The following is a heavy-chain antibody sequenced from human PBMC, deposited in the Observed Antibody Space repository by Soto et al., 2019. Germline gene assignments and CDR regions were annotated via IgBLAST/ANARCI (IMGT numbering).Heavy chain of an antibody. Sequence: QVQLVQSGAEVKKPGSSVKVSCKASGGTFSSYAISWVRQAPGQGLEWMGGIIPIFDTANYAQKFQGRVTITAEESTSTAYMELSSLRSEDTAVYYCARDKVYYGSGSPRYYGMDVWGQGTTVTVSS. CDR1: GGTFSSYA. CDR3: ARDKVYYGSGSPRYYGMDV. J-gene: IGHJ6*02. CDR2: IIPIFDTA. D-gene: IGHD3-10*01. V-gene: IGHV1-69*01.